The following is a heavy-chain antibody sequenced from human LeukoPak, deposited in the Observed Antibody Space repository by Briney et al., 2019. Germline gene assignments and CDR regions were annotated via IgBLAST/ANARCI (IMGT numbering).Heavy chain of an antibody. J-gene: IGHJ2*01. CDR2: IYYSGST. V-gene: IGHV4-39*01. CDR1: GVSISSSSYY. D-gene: IGHD3-22*01. Sequence: SETLSLTCTVSGVSISSSSYYWGWIRQPPGKGLEWIGTIYYSGSTYYNPSLKSRLTMSVDTSKNQFSLKLSSVTVADTAIHYCARQTYYYDSSGHPYWYFDLWGRGTLVTVSS. CDR3: ARQTYYYDSSGHPYWYFDL.